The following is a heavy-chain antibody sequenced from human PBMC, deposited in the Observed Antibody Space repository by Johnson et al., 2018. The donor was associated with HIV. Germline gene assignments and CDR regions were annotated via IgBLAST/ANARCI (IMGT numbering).Heavy chain of an antibody. CDR1: GFTFSSYG. Sequence: QVQLVESGGGVVQPGGSLRLSCAASGFTFSSYGMHWVRQAPGKGLEWVAFIRYDGSNKYYADSVKGRFTISRDNSKNTLSLQMNSLRVEDTAVYYCARGRDSSGFNDAFDIWGQGTMVTVSS. CDR3: ARGRDSSGFNDAFDI. CDR2: IRYDGSNK. D-gene: IGHD3-22*01. V-gene: IGHV3-30*02. J-gene: IGHJ3*02.